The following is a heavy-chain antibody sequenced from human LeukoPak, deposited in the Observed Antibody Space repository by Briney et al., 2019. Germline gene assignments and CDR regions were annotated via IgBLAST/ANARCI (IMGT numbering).Heavy chain of an antibody. CDR2: IYYSGST. Sequence: SETLSLTCTVSGGSISGSSYYWGWIRQPPGKGLEWIGSIYYSGSTYYNPSLKSRVTISVDTSKNQFSLKLSSVTAADTAVYYCARAANWFDPWGQGTLVTVSS. J-gene: IGHJ5*02. D-gene: IGHD6-25*01. V-gene: IGHV4-39*01. CDR1: GGSISGSSYY. CDR3: ARAANWFDP.